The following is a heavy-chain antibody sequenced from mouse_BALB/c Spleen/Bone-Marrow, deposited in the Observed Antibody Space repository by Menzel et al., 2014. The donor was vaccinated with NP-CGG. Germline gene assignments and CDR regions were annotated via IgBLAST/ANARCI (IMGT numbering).Heavy chain of an antibody. CDR2: ISYDGSN. CDR1: GYSITSGYY. CDR3: AREGATRFFQYYFDY. J-gene: IGHJ2*01. D-gene: IGHD3-1*01. V-gene: IGHV3-6*02. Sequence: EVQLQQSGPGLVKPSQSLSLTCSVTGYSITSGYYWNWIRQFPGNKLEWMGYISYDGSNNYNPSLKNRISITRDTSKNQFVLKLNSVTTEDTATYYCAREGATRFFQYYFDYWGQGTTLTVSS.